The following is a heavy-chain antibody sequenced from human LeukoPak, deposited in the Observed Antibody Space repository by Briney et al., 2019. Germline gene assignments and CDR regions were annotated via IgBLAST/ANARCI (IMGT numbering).Heavy chain of an antibody. Sequence: ASVKVSCKASGYTFTGYYMHWVRQAPGQGLEWMGRINPNSGGTNYAQKFQGRVTMTRETSISTAYMELSRLRSDDTAVYYCARRVYCSSTSCYALSFDYWGQGTLVTVSS. D-gene: IGHD2-2*01. CDR3: ARRVYCSSTSCYALSFDY. CDR2: INPNSGGT. J-gene: IGHJ4*02. CDR1: GYTFTGYY. V-gene: IGHV1-2*06.